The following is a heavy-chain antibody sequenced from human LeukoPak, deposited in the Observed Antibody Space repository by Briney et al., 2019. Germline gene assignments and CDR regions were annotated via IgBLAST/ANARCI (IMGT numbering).Heavy chain of an antibody. D-gene: IGHD4-11*01. V-gene: IGHV7-4-1*02. J-gene: IGHJ5*02. CDR2: INTNTGNP. CDR1: GYTFTSYA. CDR3: ARDRDYSEGAWFDP. Sequence: ASLKLSCKASGYTFTSYAMNSVRQAPGQQLEGWGWINTNTGNPTYAQGFTGRFVFSLDTSVSTAYLQISSLKAEDTAVYYCARDRDYSEGAWFDPWGQGTLVTVSS.